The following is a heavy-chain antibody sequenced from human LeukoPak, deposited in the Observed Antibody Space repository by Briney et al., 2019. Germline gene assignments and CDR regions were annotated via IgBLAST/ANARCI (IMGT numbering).Heavy chain of an antibody. Sequence: GGSLRLSCAASGFTFSSYSMNWVRQAPGKGLEWVSSISSSSSYIYYADSEKGRFTISRDNAKNSLYLQMNSLRAEDTAVYYCAGSYYDFWGGYSFDYWGQGTLVTVSS. V-gene: IGHV3-21*01. CDR2: ISSSSSYI. J-gene: IGHJ4*02. D-gene: IGHD3-3*01. CDR3: AGSYYDFWGGYSFDY. CDR1: GFTFSSYS.